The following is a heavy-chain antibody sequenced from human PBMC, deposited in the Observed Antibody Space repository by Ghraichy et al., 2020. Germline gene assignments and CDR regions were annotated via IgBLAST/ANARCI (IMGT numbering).Heavy chain of an antibody. CDR1: GFTFSKYA. CDR3: ARDGEITLGRGVFFYETSFDY. CDR2: LSYDGRDR. Sequence: GGSLRLSCAASGFTFSKYAMHWVRQAPGKGLEWVAVLSYDGRDRFYADSVKGQFTISRDSSKNTLYLQMNSLRAEDTAVYYCARDGEITLGRGVFFYETSFDYGGQGTLVTVSS. J-gene: IGHJ4*02. D-gene: IGHD3-10*01. V-gene: IGHV3-30*04.